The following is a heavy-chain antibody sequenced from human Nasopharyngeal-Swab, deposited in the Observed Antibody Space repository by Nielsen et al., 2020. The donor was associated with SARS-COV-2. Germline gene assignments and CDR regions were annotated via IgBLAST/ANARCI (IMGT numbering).Heavy chain of an antibody. CDR1: GYTFTSYG. Sequence: ASVKVSCKASGYTFTSYGISWVRQAPGQGLEWMGWISAYNGNTNYAQKLQGRVTMTTDTSTSTAYMELRSLRSDDAAVYYCARAPVVVPAASGLAFNYWGQGTLFTVSS. V-gene: IGHV1-18*04. CDR2: ISAYNGNT. D-gene: IGHD2-2*01. CDR3: ARAPVVVPAASGLAFNY. J-gene: IGHJ4*02.